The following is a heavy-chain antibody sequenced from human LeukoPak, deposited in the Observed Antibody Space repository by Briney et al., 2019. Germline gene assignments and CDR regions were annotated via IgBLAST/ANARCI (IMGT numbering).Heavy chain of an antibody. V-gene: IGHV1-69*13. CDR2: IIPIFGTA. CDR3: ARDRMGATRWFDP. CDR1: GGTFSSYA. J-gene: IGHJ5*02. D-gene: IGHD1-26*01. Sequence: SVKVSCKASGGTFSSYAISWVRQAPGQGLEWMGGIIPIFGTANYAQKFQGRVTITADESTSTAYMELSSLRSEDTAVYYCARDRMGATRWFDPWGQGTLVTVSS.